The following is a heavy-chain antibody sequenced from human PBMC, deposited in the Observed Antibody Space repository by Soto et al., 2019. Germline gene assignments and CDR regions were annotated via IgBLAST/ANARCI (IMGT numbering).Heavy chain of an antibody. V-gene: IGHV5-51*01. J-gene: IGHJ6*02. CDR1: GYSFTSYW. D-gene: IGHD6-6*01. CDR3: ARRGIAARNYYYYGMDV. Sequence: GESLKISCMGSGYSFTSYWIGWVRQMPGKGLKRMGIIYPGDSDTRYSPSFQGQVTISADKSISTAYLQWSSLKASDTAMYYCARRGIAARNYYYYGMDVWGQGTTVTVSS. CDR2: IYPGDSDT.